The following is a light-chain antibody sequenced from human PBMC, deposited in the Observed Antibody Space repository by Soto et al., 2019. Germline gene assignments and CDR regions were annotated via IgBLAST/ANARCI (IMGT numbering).Light chain of an antibody. CDR1: QSLLHSNGYNY. CDR2: LGS. J-gene: IGKJ4*01. V-gene: IGKV2-28*01. Sequence: DIVMTQSPLSLPVTPGEPASISCRSSQSLLHSNGYNYLDWYLQKPGQSPQLLIYLGSNRASGVPDRSSGSGSGSDFTLKISRVEAEDVGVYYCMQALQTPLTFGGGTQVEIK. CDR3: MQALQTPLT.